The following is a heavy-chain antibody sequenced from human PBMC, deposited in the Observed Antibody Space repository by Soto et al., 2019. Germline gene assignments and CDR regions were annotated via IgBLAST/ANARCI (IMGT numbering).Heavy chain of an antibody. J-gene: IGHJ6*03. CDR3: ARRGYSYGYYYYYMDV. CDR1: GFTFSSYW. CDR2: IKQDGSEK. V-gene: IGHV3-7*01. D-gene: IGHD5-18*01. Sequence: EVQLVESGGGLVQPGGSLRLSCAASGFTFSSYWMSWVRQAPGKGLEWVANIKQDGSEKYYVDSVKGRFTISRDNAKNSLYRQMNSLRAEDTAVYYCARRGYSYGYYYYYMDVWGKGTTVTVSS.